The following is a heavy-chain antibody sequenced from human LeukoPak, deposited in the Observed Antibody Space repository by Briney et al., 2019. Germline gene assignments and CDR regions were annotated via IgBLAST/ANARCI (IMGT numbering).Heavy chain of an antibody. CDR2: ISPGDSDT. Sequence: GESLKISCKGSGYSFTSYRVGWVRQMPGKGLEWMGIISPGDSDTRYSPSFQGQVTMSADKSINTAYLQWGSLKASDTAMYYCARGRGATVITNFDYWGQGTLVTVSS. CDR3: ARGRGATVITNFDY. J-gene: IGHJ4*02. D-gene: IGHD4-23*01. CDR1: GYSFTSYR. V-gene: IGHV5-51*01.